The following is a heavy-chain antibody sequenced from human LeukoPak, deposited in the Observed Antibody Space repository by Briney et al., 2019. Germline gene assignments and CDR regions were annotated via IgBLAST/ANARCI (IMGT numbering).Heavy chain of an antibody. D-gene: IGHD3-10*01. CDR2: ISAYNGNT. CDR1: GYTFTSYG. V-gene: IGHV1-18*01. J-gene: IGHJ4*02. Sequence: ASVKVSCKASGYTFTSYGISWVRQAPGQGLEWMGWISAYNGNTNYAQKLQGRVTMTTDTSTSTAYMELGSLRSDDTAVYYCARDLHYYGSGSPLDYWGQGTLVTVSS. CDR3: ARDLHYYGSGSPLDY.